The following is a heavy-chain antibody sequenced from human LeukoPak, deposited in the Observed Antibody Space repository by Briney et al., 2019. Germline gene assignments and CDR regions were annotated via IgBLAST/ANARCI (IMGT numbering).Heavy chain of an antibody. Sequence: SVKVSCKASGGTFSSYAISWVRQAPGQGLEWMGRIIPILGIANYAQKFQGRVTITTDKSTSTDYMELSSLRSEDTAVCYCARGEMITFGGVIVISTFDIWGQGTMVTVS. D-gene: IGHD3-16*02. CDR3: ARGEMITFGGVIVISTFDI. CDR1: GGTFSSYA. CDR2: IIPILGIA. J-gene: IGHJ3*02. V-gene: IGHV1-69*04.